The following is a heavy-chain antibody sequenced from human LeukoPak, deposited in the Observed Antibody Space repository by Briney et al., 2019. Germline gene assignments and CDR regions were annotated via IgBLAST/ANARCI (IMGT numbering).Heavy chain of an antibody. V-gene: IGHV1-8*03. Sequence: ASVKVSCKASGYTFTSYDINWVRQATGQGLEWMGWMNPNSGNTGYAQKFQGRLTITRNTSISTAYMELSSLRSEDTAVHYCARIDYYDSRGGNWFDPWGQGTLVTVSS. CDR1: GYTFTSYD. J-gene: IGHJ5*02. D-gene: IGHD3-22*01. CDR2: MNPNSGNT. CDR3: ARIDYYDSRGGNWFDP.